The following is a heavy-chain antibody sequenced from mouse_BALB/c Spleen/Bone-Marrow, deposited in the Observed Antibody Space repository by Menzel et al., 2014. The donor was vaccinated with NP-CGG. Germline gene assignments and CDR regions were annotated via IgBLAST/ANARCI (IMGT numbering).Heavy chain of an antibody. CDR1: GYSITSGYS. Sequence: EVQLVESGPALVKPSQSLSLTCTVTGYSITSGYSWHWIRQFPGNTLEWMGYIHYSGGTNYNPSLKSRISITRGTSKNQFFLQLNSVTTEDTATYYCARWNGYYAMDYWGQGTSVTVSS. CDR2: IHYSGGT. D-gene: IGHD1-2*01. V-gene: IGHV3-1*02. CDR3: ARWNGYYAMDY. J-gene: IGHJ4*01.